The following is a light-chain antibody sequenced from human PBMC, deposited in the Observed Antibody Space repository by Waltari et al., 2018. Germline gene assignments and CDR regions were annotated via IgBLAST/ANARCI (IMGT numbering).Light chain of an antibody. Sequence: QSVLTQSPSASGTPGQRVTMSFSGSNSNIRAHSATWYQHLPQRAPELLIFSNDRRPSGVPDRFSGSKSGTSASLAISGLQSGDEGNYYCATWDDDLNGPIFGAGTKLTVL. CDR3: ATWDDDLNGPI. J-gene: IGLJ2*01. CDR1: NSNIRAHS. CDR2: SND. V-gene: IGLV1-44*01.